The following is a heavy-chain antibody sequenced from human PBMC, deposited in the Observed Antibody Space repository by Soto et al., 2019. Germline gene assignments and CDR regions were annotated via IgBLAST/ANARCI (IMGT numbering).Heavy chain of an antibody. J-gene: IGHJ4*02. Sequence: GVSLRLSWAASVFTFSNYTINCVRQAPVKGLEWVSSISSSSSYIYYADSVKGRFTISRDNAKKSLYLQMNGLRAEDTAVYYCARIIIIGTTRGSYFDYWGQGTLVTVSS. CDR1: VFTFSNYT. D-gene: IGHD1-20*01. V-gene: IGHV3-21*01. CDR3: ARIIIIGTTRGSYFDY. CDR2: ISSSSSYI.